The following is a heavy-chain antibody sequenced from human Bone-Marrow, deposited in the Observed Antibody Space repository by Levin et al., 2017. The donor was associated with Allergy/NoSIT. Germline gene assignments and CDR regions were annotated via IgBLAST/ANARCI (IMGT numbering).Heavy chain of an antibody. Sequence: SETLSLTCTVSDGSFSDYYWSWLRQPPGKGLEWIGSVSHSGNTNSNPSLKSRVTISVDTSKNQFSLKVTSVTAADTAVYYCARDLGIMQGFFDLWGRGTLVTVSS. V-gene: IGHV4-59*01. CDR1: DGSFSDYY. CDR2: VSHSGNT. CDR3: ARDLGIMQGFFDL. J-gene: IGHJ2*01. D-gene: IGHD7-27*01.